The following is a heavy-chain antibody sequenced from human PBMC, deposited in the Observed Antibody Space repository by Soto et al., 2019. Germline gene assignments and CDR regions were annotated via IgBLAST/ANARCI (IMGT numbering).Heavy chain of an antibody. V-gene: IGHV4-59*01. CDR2: IYYSGST. CDR1: GGSISSYY. D-gene: IGHD5-12*01. Sequence: TLSITCTFSGGSISSYYLSLIRQPPGKGLEWIGYIYYSGSTNYNPSLKSRVTISVDTSKNQFSLKLSSVTAADTAVYYCERWLQAKFDYWGQGTLVTVSS. J-gene: IGHJ4*02. CDR3: ERWLQAKFDY.